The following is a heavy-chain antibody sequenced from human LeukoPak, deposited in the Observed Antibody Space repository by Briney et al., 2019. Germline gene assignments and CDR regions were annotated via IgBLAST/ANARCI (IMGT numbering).Heavy chain of an antibody. CDR1: GGSISSGGYY. CDR3: ARASMVRGVPFDY. D-gene: IGHD3-10*01. V-gene: IGHV4-31*03. Sequence: SQTLSLTCTVSGGSISSGGYYWSWIRQHPGKGLEWIGYIYYSGSTYYNPSLKSRVTISVDTSKNQFSLKLSSVTAADTAVYYCARASMVRGVPFDYWGQGTLVTVSS. J-gene: IGHJ4*02. CDR2: IYYSGST.